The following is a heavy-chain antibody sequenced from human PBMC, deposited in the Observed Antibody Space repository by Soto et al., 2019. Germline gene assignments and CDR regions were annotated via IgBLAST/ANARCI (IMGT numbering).Heavy chain of an antibody. V-gene: IGHV3-23*01. J-gene: IGHJ4*02. D-gene: IGHD5-12*01. CDR1: GFTFSSYA. CDR2: ISGSGGSA. CDR3: AKVRIEWLPLYYFDY. Sequence: GGSLRLSCAASGFTFSSYAMSWVRQAPGKGLEWVSAISGSGGSAYYADSVKGRFTISRDNSKNTLYLQMNSLRAEDTAVYYCAKVRIEWLPLYYFDYWGQGTLVTVSS.